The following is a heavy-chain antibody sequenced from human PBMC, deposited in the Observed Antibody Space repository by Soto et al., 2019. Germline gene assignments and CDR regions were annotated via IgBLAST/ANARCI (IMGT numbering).Heavy chain of an antibody. CDR2: TSNDGSNK. CDR3: ARPIAAAGLSSYGMDV. D-gene: IGHD6-13*01. CDR1: GFTFTTYG. Sequence: QVQLVESGGGVVQPGRSLRLSCAASGFTFTTYGMHWVRQAPGKGLAWVAVTSNDGSNKYYADSVKGRFTISRDNSKNTLYLQMNSLRAEDMSVYYCARPIAAAGLSSYGMDVWGQGTTVTVS. J-gene: IGHJ6*02. V-gene: IGHV3-30*03.